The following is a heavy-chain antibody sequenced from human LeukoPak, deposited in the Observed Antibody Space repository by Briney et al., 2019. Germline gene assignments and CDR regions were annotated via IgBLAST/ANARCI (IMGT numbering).Heavy chain of an antibody. V-gene: IGHV4-4*07. CDR3: AREASDTAMATYYFDY. Sequence: SETLSLTCTVSGGSISTYYWSWIRQPAGKGLEWIGRIYISGRTNYNPSLQSRVTMSVDTSRNQSSLKLRSVTAADTAVYYCAREASDTAMATYYFDYWGQGTLATVSS. D-gene: IGHD5-18*01. CDR1: GGSISTYY. J-gene: IGHJ4*02. CDR2: IYISGRT.